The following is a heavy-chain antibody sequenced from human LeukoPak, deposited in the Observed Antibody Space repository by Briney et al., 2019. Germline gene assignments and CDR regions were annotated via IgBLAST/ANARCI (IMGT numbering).Heavy chain of an antibody. V-gene: IGHV3-11*06. Sequence: GGSLRLSCAASGFTFSDYFMSWIRQAPGKGLEWVSYISSDSSFTDYADSVKGRFTISRDNAKNSLYLQMNSLRVEDMAVYYCASSGSYKYFQHWGQGTLVTVSS. CDR1: GFTFSDYF. D-gene: IGHD1-26*01. CDR3: ASSGSYKYFQH. CDR2: ISSDSSFT. J-gene: IGHJ1*01.